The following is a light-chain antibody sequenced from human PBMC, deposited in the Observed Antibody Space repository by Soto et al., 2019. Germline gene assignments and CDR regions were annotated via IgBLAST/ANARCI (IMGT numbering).Light chain of an antibody. V-gene: IGLV2-23*02. CDR2: EVS. Sequence: QSVLTQPASVSGSPGQSITISCTGTSSDVGSHNLVSWYQQHPGQAPKLMIYEVSKRPLGVSARFSASKSGNTASLTISGXXXXXXXXYYCCSYGGSRAVFGGGTQLT. J-gene: IGLJ7*01. CDR3: CSYGGSRAV. CDR1: SSDVGSHNL.